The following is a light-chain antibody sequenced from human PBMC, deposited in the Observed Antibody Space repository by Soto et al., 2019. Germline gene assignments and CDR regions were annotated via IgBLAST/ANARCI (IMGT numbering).Light chain of an antibody. Sequence: DIQMTQSPLSLSASVGDRVTITCRASERISNYLDWYQQKPGKVPKLLIYAASTLEPGGPSRFSGSGSGADFPLALSSLQPEDAAPDACQKYNSAPLTFGGGTKLEIK. CDR3: QKYNSAPLT. V-gene: IGKV1-27*01. J-gene: IGKJ4*01. CDR2: AAS. CDR1: ERISNY.